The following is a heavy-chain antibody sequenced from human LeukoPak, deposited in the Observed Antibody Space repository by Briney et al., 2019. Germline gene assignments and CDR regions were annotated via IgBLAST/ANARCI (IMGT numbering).Heavy chain of an antibody. D-gene: IGHD4-23*01. J-gene: IGHJ4*02. Sequence: SETLSLTCTASGGSISSSSYYWGWIRQPPGKGLEWIGSIYYSGSTYYNPSLKSRVTISVDTSKNQFSLKLSSVAAADTAVYYCARVSRGNSVGGDYWGQGTLVTVSS. CDR1: GGSISSSSYY. CDR2: IYYSGST. V-gene: IGHV4-39*07. CDR3: ARVSRGNSVGGDY.